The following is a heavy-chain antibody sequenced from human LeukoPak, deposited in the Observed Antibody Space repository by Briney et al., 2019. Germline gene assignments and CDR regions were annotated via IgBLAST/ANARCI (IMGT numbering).Heavy chain of an antibody. CDR2: IIPILGIA. J-gene: IGHJ4*02. V-gene: IGHV1-69*04. CDR3: ALYGDYEGETKNFDY. CDR1: GFTFSSYA. D-gene: IGHD4-17*01. Sequence: GGSLRLSCAASGFTFSSYAISWVRQAPGQGLEWMGRIIPILGIANYAQKFQGRVTITADKSTSTAYMELSSLRSEDTAVYYCALYGDYEGETKNFDYWGQGTLVTVSS.